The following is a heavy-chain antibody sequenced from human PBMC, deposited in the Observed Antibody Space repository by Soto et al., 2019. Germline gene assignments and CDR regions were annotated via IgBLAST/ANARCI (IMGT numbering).Heavy chain of an antibody. D-gene: IGHD6-19*01. J-gene: IGHJ4*02. CDR1: GGTFSSYT. V-gene: IGHV1-69*02. CDR2: IIANNGIA. CDR3: ASSGYSSGWYDNNFDY. Sequence: GASVKVSCKASGGTFSSYTISWVRQAPGQGLEWMGRIIANNGIANYAQKFQGRVTMTTDTSTSTAYMELRSLRSDDTAVYYCASSGYSSGWYDNNFDYWGQGTLVTVSS.